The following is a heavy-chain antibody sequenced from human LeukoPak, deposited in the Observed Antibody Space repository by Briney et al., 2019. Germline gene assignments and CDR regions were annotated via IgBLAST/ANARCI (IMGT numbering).Heavy chain of an antibody. V-gene: IGHV1-3*01. CDR3: ARDKCSGDSCYFFDS. Sequence: ASVKVSCKASGYILTSYVMHWVRQAPGQRLEWMGWINAGNGDIKYSQKFQGRVTITRDTSANTAHMELSSLRSEDTAVYYCARDKCSGDSCYFFDSGGQEPLVTVSS. J-gene: IGHJ4*02. D-gene: IGHD2-15*01. CDR2: INAGNGDI. CDR1: GYILTSYV.